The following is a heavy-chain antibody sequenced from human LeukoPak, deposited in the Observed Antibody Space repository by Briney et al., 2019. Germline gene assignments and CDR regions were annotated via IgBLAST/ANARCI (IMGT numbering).Heavy chain of an antibody. Sequence: GGSLRLSCAASGFTFSSYEMNWVRQAPGKGLEWVSYISSSGSTIYYADSVKGRFTISRDNAKNSLYLQMNSLRAEDTAIYYCARLTSGWYMIDYWGRGTLVTVSS. D-gene: IGHD6-19*01. CDR1: GFTFSSYE. CDR3: ARLTSGWYMIDY. CDR2: ISSSGSTI. V-gene: IGHV3-48*03. J-gene: IGHJ4*02.